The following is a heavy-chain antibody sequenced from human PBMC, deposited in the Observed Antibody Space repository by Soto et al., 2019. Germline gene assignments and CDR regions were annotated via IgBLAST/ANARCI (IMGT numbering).Heavy chain of an antibody. CDR1: GYTFTSYY. Sequence: ASVKVSCKASGYTFTSYYMHWVRQAPGQGLEWMGKINPSGGSTSYAQKYKGRVTMTRDTSTSTVYMKKTNQRTKDTEVYYCARDRSWRRVRGLYYYGMDVWG. J-gene: IGHJ6*02. CDR3: ARDRSWRRVRGLYYYGMDV. D-gene: IGHD3-10*01. CDR2: INPSGGST. V-gene: IGHV1-46*01.